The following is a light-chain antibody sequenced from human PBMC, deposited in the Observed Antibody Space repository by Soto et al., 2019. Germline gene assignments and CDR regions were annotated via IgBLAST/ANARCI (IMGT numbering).Light chain of an antibody. CDR1: RSVSSY. CDR2: DAS. V-gene: IGKV3-11*01. J-gene: IGKJ4*01. Sequence: EIVVTQSPATLSLSPGERATLSCRASRSVSSYLAWYQQKPGQAPRLPIYDASNRATGIPARFSGSGSGTDFTLTISSLEPEDFAVYYCQQRSNWQGATFGGGTKVDIK. CDR3: QQRSNWQGAT.